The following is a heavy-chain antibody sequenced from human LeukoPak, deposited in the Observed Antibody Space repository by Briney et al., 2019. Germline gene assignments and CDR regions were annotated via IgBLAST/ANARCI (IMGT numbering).Heavy chain of an antibody. J-gene: IGHJ6*04. CDR2: ISSSGSTI. CDR3: AELGITMIGGV. CDR1: GFTFGFYE. V-gene: IGHV3-48*03. D-gene: IGHD3-10*02. Sequence: GGSLRLSCATSGFTFGFYEMNWVRQAPGKGLEWVPYISSSGSTIYYADSVKGRFTISRDNAKNSLYLQMNSLRAEDTAVYYCAELGITMIGGVWGKGTTVTISS.